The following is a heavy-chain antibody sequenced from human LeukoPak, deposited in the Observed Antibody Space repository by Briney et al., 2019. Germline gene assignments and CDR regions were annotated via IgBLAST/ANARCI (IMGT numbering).Heavy chain of an antibody. V-gene: IGHV3-23*01. CDR1: GFTFSSYA. J-gene: IGHJ3*02. Sequence: GGSLRLSCAASGFTFSSYAMSWVRQVPGKGLEWVSAISGSGGSTYYADSVKGRFTISRDNSKNTLYLQMNSLRAEDTAVYYCARAHHGDYGPFDIWGQGTMVTVSS. CDR3: ARAHHGDYGPFDI. CDR2: ISGSGGST. D-gene: IGHD4-17*01.